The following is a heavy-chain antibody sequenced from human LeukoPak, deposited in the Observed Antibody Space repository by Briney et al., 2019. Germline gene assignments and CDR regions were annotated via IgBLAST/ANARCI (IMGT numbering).Heavy chain of an antibody. CDR2: IYYTGST. D-gene: IGHD3-9*01. V-gene: IGHV4-59*01. Sequence: PSETLSLTCTVSGVSISDYYWSWVRQPPGKGLEWIGYIYYTGSTDYNPSLKSRVTMSLDTSKNQFSLNLRSGTATDTAVYYCARRTYYDTLTGYNYWYFDLWGRGTLVTVSS. CDR3: ARRTYYDTLTGYNYWYFDL. J-gene: IGHJ2*01. CDR1: GVSISDYY.